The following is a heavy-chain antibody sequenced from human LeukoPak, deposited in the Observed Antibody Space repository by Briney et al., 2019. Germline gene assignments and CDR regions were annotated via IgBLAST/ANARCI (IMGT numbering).Heavy chain of an antibody. V-gene: IGHV3-30*18. J-gene: IGHJ4*02. CDR3: AKDLWAGDY. D-gene: IGHD2-21*01. CDR1: GFSFGSYG. Sequence: GGSLRLSCAASGFSFGSYGIHWVRQAPGKGLEWVAVISHEGSQTYYADSVRGRFTISRDNSKNTLYLQMNSLRAEDTAVYYCAKDLWAGDYWGQGTLVTVSS. CDR2: ISHEGSQT.